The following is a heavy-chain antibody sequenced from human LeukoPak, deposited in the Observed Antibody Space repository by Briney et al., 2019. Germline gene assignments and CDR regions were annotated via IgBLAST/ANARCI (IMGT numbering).Heavy chain of an antibody. Sequence: PGGSLRLSCAASGFTFSRSAMTWVRQTPGKGLDWVSSISSSGNTYYADSVKGRFTISRDNSKNMLYLQMNSLRAEDTAVYYCVKGRISEDGLWGQGTLVTVSS. CDR3: VKGRISEDGL. CDR1: GFTFSRSA. V-gene: IGHV3-23*01. CDR2: ISSSGNT. D-gene: IGHD6-13*01. J-gene: IGHJ4*02.